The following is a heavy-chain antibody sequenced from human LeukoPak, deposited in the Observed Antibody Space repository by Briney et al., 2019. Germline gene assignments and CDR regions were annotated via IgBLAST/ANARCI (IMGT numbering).Heavy chain of an antibody. CDR3: ARDRRVEMATINFDY. CDR2: ISSSSSYI. D-gene: IGHD5-24*01. J-gene: IGHJ4*02. V-gene: IGHV3-21*01. Sequence: PGGSLILSCAASGFTFSSYSMNWVRQAPGKGLEWVSSISSSSSYIYYADSVKGRFTISRDNAKNSLYLQMNSLRAEDTAMYYCARDRRVEMATINFDYWGQGTLVTVSS. CDR1: GFTFSSYS.